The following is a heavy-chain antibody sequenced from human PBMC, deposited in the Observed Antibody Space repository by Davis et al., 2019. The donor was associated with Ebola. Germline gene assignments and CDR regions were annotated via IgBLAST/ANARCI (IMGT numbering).Heavy chain of an antibody. CDR3: AREFGHYYDSTGYGYFDY. D-gene: IGHD3-22*01. V-gene: IGHV4-61*08. J-gene: IGHJ4*02. CDR1: GGSIRRGGSY. CDR2: IFYSGST. Sequence: PSETLSLTCTVFGGSIRRGGSYWTWIRQHPGKGLEWIGYIFYSGSTKYNPSLKGRVTILVDTSKNQFSLKLSSVTDADTAVYYCAREFGHYYDSTGYGYFDYWGQGTLVTVSS.